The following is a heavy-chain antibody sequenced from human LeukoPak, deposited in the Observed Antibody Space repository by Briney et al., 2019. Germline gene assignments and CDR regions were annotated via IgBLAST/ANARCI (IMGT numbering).Heavy chain of an antibody. J-gene: IGHJ3*02. CDR1: GYTFTGYY. CDR3: ARSGTADGLPDAFDI. D-gene: IGHD6-13*01. V-gene: IGHV1-2*06. Sequence: ASVKVSCKASGYTFTGYYLHWVRQAPGQGLEWMGRINPNSGGINYAQKFQGRVTMTRDTSISTVYMELSRLRSDDTAVYYCARSGTADGLPDAFDIWGQGTMVTVSS. CDR2: INPNSGGI.